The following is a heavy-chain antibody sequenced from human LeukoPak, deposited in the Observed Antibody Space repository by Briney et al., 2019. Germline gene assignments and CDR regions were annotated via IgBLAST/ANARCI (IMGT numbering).Heavy chain of an antibody. J-gene: IGHJ4*02. CDR1: GFTFDDYA. CDR2: ISWNSGSI. D-gene: IGHD2-2*01. CDR3: AKGGSSQLLTYYFDY. V-gene: IGHV3-9*03. Sequence: GRSLRLSCAASGFTFDDYAMHWVRQAPGKGLEWVSGISWNSGSIGYADSVKGRFTISRDNAKNSLYLQMNSLRAEDMALYYCAKGGSSQLLTYYFDYWGQGTLVTVSS.